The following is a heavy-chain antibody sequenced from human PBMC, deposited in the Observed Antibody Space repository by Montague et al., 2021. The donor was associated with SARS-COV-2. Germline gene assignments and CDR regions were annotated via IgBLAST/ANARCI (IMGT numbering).Heavy chain of an antibody. Sequence: SLRLSCAASGFTFSSYSMNWVRQAPGKGLEWVSYISSSSSTIYYADSVKGRFTISRDNAKNSLYLQMNSLRDEDKAVYYCARGPAIVATIYGMDVWGQGTTVTVSS. CDR1: GFTFSSYS. CDR2: ISSSSSTI. V-gene: IGHV3-48*02. J-gene: IGHJ6*02. CDR3: ARGPAIVATIYGMDV. D-gene: IGHD5-12*01.